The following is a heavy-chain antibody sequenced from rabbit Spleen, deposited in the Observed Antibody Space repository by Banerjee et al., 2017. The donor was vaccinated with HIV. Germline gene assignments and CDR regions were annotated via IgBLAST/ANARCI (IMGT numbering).Heavy chain of an antibody. Sequence: QEQLVESGGGLVQPGGSLKLTCTASGFSFNNNYYMCWVRQAPGKGLEWIACIDTNDGDTDYANWPKGRFTISKTSSTTVTLQMTSLTAADTATYFCARNYVNAFDPWGPGTLVTVS. CDR2: IDTNDGDT. CDR1: GFSFNNNYY. V-gene: IGHV1S45*01. J-gene: IGHJ2*01. D-gene: IGHD1-1*01. CDR3: ARNYVNAFDP.